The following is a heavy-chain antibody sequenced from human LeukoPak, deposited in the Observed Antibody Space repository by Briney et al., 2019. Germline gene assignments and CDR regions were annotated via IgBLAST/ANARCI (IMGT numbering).Heavy chain of an antibody. Sequence: SETLSLTCTVSGGSISSYYWSWIRQRPGKGLEWIGYIYYSGSTNYNPSLKSRVTISVDTSKNQFSLKLSSVTAADTAVYCCARLRVATNQNLFDYWGQGTLVAVSS. CDR2: IYYSGST. J-gene: IGHJ4*02. V-gene: IGHV4-59*08. D-gene: IGHD5-24*01. CDR1: GGSISSYY. CDR3: ARLRVATNQNLFDY.